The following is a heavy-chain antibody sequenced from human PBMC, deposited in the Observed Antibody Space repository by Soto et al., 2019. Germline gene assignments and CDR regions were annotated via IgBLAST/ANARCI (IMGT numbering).Heavy chain of an antibody. CDR2: ISWNSGSI. CDR3: AKDIRITMVRGVIYTD. CDR1: GFTFDDYA. D-gene: IGHD3-10*01. V-gene: IGHV3-9*01. J-gene: IGHJ4*02. Sequence: PGGSLTLSCAASGFTFDDYAMHWVRQAPGKGLEWVSGISWNSGSIGYADSVKGRFTISRDNAKNSLYLQMNSLRAEDTALYYCAKDIRITMVRGVIYTDWGQGTLVTVSS.